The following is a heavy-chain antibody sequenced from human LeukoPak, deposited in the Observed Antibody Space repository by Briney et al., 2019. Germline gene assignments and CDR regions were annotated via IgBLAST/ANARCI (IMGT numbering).Heavy chain of an antibody. D-gene: IGHD6-6*01. CDR3: AKDRDEYSTSSGNLDY. J-gene: IGHJ4*02. V-gene: IGHV3-30*04. Sequence: GGSLRLSCAASGFTFSSYAMHWVRQAPGKGLEWVAVISYDGSNKYYADSVKGRFTISRDNSKNTLYLQMNSLRAEDTAVYHCAKDRDEYSTSSGNLDYWGQGTLVTVSS. CDR2: ISYDGSNK. CDR1: GFTFSSYA.